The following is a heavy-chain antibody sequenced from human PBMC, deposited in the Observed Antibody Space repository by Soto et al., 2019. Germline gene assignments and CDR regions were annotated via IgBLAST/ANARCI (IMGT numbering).Heavy chain of an antibody. CDR1: GYTFTSYS. V-gene: IGHV1-3*01. D-gene: IGHD2-2*01. CDR2: INAGNGNT. J-gene: IGHJ5*02. Sequence: ASVKVSCKASGYTFTSYSMHWVRQAPGQGLEWMGWINAGNGNTEYSQKFQDRVTITRDTSANTAYMELSSLRSEDTALYYCARDPCSCAICFNNWFYPWGQGTLVTVSS. CDR3: ARDPCSCAICFNNWFYP.